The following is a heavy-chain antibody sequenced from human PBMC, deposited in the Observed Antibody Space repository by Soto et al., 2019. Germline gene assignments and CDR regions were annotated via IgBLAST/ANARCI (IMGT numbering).Heavy chain of an antibody. D-gene: IGHD1-1*01. Sequence: QVQLVQSGAEVKKPGASVNVSCQASGGTFSRYAFSWVRQAPGQGPEWMGGIIPLYGTPKYAQKFQGRVTIIADRSTNIVYMEVSSLRSEDTAVYYCARGDGGLSDNGKFYYSVFDVWGQGTPVTVSS. V-gene: IGHV1-69*14. CDR1: GGTFSRYA. CDR3: ARGDGGLSDNGKFYYSVFDV. CDR2: IIPLYGTP. J-gene: IGHJ6*02.